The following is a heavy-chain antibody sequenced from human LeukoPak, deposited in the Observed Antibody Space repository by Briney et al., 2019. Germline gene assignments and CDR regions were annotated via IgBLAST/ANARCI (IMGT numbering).Heavy chain of an antibody. CDR3: ARAGWNYMGYFDY. CDR2: IRGSGSTI. D-gene: IGHD1-7*01. Sequence: GGSLRLSCAASGFTFSNYEMNWVRQAPGKGLEWLSYIRGSGSTIYYADSVKGRFTISRDNAKNSLYLQMNSLRAEDMAVYYCARAGWNYMGYFDYWAREPWSPSPQ. CDR1: GFTFSNYE. J-gene: IGHJ4*02. V-gene: IGHV3-48*03.